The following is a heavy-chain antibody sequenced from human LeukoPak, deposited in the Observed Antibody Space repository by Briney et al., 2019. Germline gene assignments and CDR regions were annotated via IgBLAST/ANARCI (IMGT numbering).Heavy chain of an antibody. V-gene: IGHV4-34*01. CDR2: INHSGST. D-gene: IGHD2-2*02. Sequence: KASETLSLTCTVSGGSISSYYWSWIRQPPGKGLEWIGEINHSGSTNYNPSLKSRVTISVDTSKNQFSLKLSSVTAADTAVYYCARIARYCSSTSCYRFHYYYGMDVWGQGTTVTVSS. J-gene: IGHJ6*02. CDR1: GGSISSYY. CDR3: ARIARYCSSTSCYRFHYYYGMDV.